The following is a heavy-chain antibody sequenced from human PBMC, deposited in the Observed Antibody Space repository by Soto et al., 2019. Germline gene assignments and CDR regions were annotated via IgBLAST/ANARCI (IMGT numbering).Heavy chain of an antibody. V-gene: IGHV1-8*02. CDR3: ARGNVGSSYFDY. CDR1: GYTFTSYD. CDR2: MNPNSGNT. D-gene: IGHD6-6*01. J-gene: IGHJ4*02. Sequence: ASVKVSCKASGYTFTSYDINWVRQATGQGLEWMGWMNPNSGNTGYAQKFQDRVTMTRNTSISTAYMELSSLRSEDTAVYYCARGNVGSSYFDYWGQGTLVTVSS.